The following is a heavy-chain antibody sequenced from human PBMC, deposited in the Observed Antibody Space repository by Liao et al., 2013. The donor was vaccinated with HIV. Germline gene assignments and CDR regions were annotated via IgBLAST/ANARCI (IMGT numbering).Heavy chain of an antibody. D-gene: IGHD3-22*01. CDR3: ARGLHYYDNSGYYSFQH. V-gene: IGHV4-34*10. J-gene: IGHJ1*01. CDR2: INHSGST. CDR1: GGSISSYY. Sequence: QVQLQESGPGLVKPSETLSLTCTVSGGSISSYYWSWIRQSPGRGLEWIGEINHSGSTNYNPSLKSRVTMSVDTSKNQFSLKLSSVTAADTAVYYCARGLHYYDNSGYYSFQHWGQGTLVTVSS.